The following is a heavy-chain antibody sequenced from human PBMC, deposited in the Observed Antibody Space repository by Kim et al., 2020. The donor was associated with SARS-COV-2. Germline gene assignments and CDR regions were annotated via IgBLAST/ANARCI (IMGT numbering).Heavy chain of an antibody. CDR3: AKVLWGFSAMDA. J-gene: IGHJ6*01. Sequence: NYEQPVKGRFTISRDDSKNTLYLRLDSLRAEDTALYYCAKVLWGFSAMDAWGQGTTVIVST. V-gene: IGHV3-23*01. D-gene: IGHD3-10*01.